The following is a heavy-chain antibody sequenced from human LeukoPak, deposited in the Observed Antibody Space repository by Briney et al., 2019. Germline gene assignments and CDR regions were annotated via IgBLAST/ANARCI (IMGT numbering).Heavy chain of an antibody. CDR2: IYYSGST. V-gene: IGHV4-59*08. Sequence: SETLSLTCTVSGGSISSYYWSWIRQPPGKGLEWIGYIYYSGSTNYNPSLKSRVTISVDTSKNQFSLKLSSVTAADTAVYYCARHEAGSSWNPFDYWGQGTLVTVSS. CDR3: ARHEAGSSWNPFDY. CDR1: GGSISSYY. J-gene: IGHJ4*02. D-gene: IGHD6-13*01.